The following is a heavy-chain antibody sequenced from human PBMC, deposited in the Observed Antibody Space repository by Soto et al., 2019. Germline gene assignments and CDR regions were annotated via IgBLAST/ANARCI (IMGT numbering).Heavy chain of an antibody. J-gene: IGHJ5*02. CDR3: ARALWGPAGHINWFDP. CDR1: GGSISSGGYS. CDR2: IYYSGST. D-gene: IGHD2-2*01. V-gene: IGHV4-61*08. Sequence: SETLSLTCAVSGGSISSGGYSWSWIRQPPGKGLEWIGYIYYSGSTNYNPSLKSRVTISVDTSKNQFSLKLSPVAAADTAVYYCARALWGPAGHINWFDPWGQGTLVTVPQ.